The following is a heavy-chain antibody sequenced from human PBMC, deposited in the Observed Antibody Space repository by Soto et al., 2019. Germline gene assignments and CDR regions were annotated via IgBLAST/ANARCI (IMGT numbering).Heavy chain of an antibody. D-gene: IGHD1-26*01. J-gene: IGHJ4*01. CDR1: GFNFSGFA. CDR2: ISDGGRFT. V-gene: IGHV3-23*01. Sequence: GVSLRLSWAVSGFNFSGFAMNWVRQAPGKGLEWVSAISDGGRFTYYIDSVKGRFTVSRDDSKNTLYLQMNSLRAEDTAIYYCAKSGPTNFFDFWGHGTLVTVS. CDR3: AKSGPTNFFDF.